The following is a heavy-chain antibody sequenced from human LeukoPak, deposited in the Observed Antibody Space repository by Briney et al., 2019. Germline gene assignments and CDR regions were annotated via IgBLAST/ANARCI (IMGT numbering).Heavy chain of an antibody. V-gene: IGHV4-59*12. Sequence: SETLSLTCTVSGGSISSYYWNWIRQPPGGGLEWIGFIHDSGSTNYNPSLKSRVTISVDTSKNQFSLKQRSVTAADTAMYYCARVSWLRVTMGRGVSTNYYFDYWGQGTLVTVSS. CDR1: GGSISSYY. J-gene: IGHJ4*02. CDR2: IHDSGST. D-gene: IGHD3-10*01. CDR3: ARVSWLRVTMGRGVSTNYYFDY.